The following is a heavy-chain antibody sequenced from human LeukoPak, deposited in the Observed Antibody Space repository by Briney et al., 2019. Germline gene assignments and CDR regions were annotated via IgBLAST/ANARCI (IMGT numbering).Heavy chain of an antibody. V-gene: IGHV1-8*01. Sequence: ASVKVSCKASGYTFTSYDINWVRQATGQGLEWMGWMNPNSGNAGYAQKFQGRVTMTRNTSISTAYMELSSLRSEDTAVYYCARYAPDSSGHDAFDIWGQGTMVTVSS. CDR1: GYTFTSYD. D-gene: IGHD3-22*01. CDR3: ARYAPDSSGHDAFDI. J-gene: IGHJ3*02. CDR2: MNPNSGNA.